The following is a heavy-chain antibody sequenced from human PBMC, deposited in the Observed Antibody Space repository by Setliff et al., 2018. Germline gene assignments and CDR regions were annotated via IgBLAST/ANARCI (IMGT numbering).Heavy chain of an antibody. Sequence: SVKVSCKASGGTFSSYAISWVRQAPGQGLEWMGGITPILGIANYAQKFQGRVTITTDESTSTAYMELSSLRSEDTAVYYCARDRDSTNWGKIDYWGQGTLVTVSS. CDR1: GGTFSSYA. D-gene: IGHD7-27*01. CDR2: ITPILGIA. J-gene: IGHJ4*02. CDR3: ARDRDSTNWGKIDY. V-gene: IGHV1-69*10.